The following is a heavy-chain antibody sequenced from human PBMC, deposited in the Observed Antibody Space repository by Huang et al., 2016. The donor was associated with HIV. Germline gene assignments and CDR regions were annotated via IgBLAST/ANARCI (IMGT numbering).Heavy chain of an antibody. V-gene: IGHV1-8*01. CDR2: LNPNSGKT. CDR1: GYIFSTYD. D-gene: IGHD6-19*01. CDR3: ARLTSGWYQDY. Sequence: QVQLVQSGPEVKKPGASVKVSCQTSGYIFSTYDINWVRQAPGQGLPWMGWLNPNSGKTAYGQNFQGRVTLTRSTSTGAAYMVLNSLTSQDTAVYYCARLTSGWYQDYWGQGTLVTVSS. J-gene: IGHJ4*02.